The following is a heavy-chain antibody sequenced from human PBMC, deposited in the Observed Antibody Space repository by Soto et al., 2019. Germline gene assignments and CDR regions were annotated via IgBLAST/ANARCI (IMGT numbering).Heavy chain of an antibody. D-gene: IGHD2-2*01. V-gene: IGHV4-31*03. Sequence: PSETLSLTCTVSGDSISSGGHYWSWIRQNPGKGLEFIGYIYLTGTTYYNPSLRSRVSISLDTSKNQFSLNLSSVTPADTAVYFCARRLGHCLTTNCYDVFDYWGQGTLVTVSS. CDR1: GDSISSGGHY. CDR2: IYLTGTT. J-gene: IGHJ4*02. CDR3: ARRLGHCLTTNCYDVFDY.